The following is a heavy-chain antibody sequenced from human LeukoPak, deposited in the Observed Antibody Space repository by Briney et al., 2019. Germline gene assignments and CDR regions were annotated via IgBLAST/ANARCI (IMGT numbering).Heavy chain of an antibody. V-gene: IGHV3-48*01. D-gene: IGHD1-14*01. Sequence: GGSLRLSCAASGFSFGSYSMNWVRQAPGKGLEWLSYVSSSNSSIHYADSVKGRFTISRDNAKNSLYLQMNSLRAEDTAVYYCAREGTRKTDAFDIWGQGTMVTVSS. CDR1: GFSFGSYS. CDR3: AREGTRKTDAFDI. J-gene: IGHJ3*02. CDR2: VSSSNSSI.